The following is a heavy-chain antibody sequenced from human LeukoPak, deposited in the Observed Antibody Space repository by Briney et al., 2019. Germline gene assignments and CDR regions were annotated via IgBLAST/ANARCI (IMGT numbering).Heavy chain of an antibody. V-gene: IGHV3-30*02. CDR2: IRYDGSNK. D-gene: IGHD3-22*01. CDR3: AKDLLLSSYDSSGYYSFDY. CDR1: GFTFSTYW. J-gene: IGHJ4*02. Sequence: GGSLRLSCAASGFTFSTYWMSWVRQAPGKGLEWVAYIRYDGSNKYYADSVKGRFTISRDNSKNTLYLQMNSLRAEDTAVYYCAKDLLLSSYDSSGYYSFDYWGQGTLVTVSS.